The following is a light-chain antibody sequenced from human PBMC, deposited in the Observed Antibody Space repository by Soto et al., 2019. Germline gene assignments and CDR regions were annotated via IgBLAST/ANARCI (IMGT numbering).Light chain of an antibody. V-gene: IGKV1-5*03. CDR3: QQSYSTPIS. CDR2: KAS. J-gene: IGKJ5*01. CDR1: QTISSW. Sequence: VPMTESPATLSGPAGARVTISCLASQTISSWLAWYQQKPVKAPKLLIYKASTLKSGVPSRFSGSGSGTDFTLTISSLQPEDFATYYCQQSYSTPISFGQGTRLEIK.